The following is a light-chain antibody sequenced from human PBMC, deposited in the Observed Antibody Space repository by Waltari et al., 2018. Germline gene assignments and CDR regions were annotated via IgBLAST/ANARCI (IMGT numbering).Light chain of an antibody. CDR3: QQYGSSFPVT. CDR1: QSVSSND. J-gene: IGKJ5*01. Sequence: EIVFAQSPDTLSLSPGERATLSCRASQSVSSNDLTWYQQKPGQAPRLLIFGASSRATGIPDRFSGSGSGTDFTLTISRLEPEDFATYYCQQYGSSFPVTYGQGTRLEIK. V-gene: IGKV3-20*01. CDR2: GAS.